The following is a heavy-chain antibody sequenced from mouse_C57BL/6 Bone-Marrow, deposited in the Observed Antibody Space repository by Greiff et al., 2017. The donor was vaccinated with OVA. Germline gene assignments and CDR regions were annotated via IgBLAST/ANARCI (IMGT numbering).Heavy chain of an antibody. Sequence: QVQLQQPGAELVKPGASVKMSCKASGYTFTSYWITWVKQRPGQGLEWIGDIYPGSGSTNYNEKFKSKATLTVDTSSSTAYMQLSSLTSEDSAVYYCASPYYYGSSFYFDYWGQGTTLTVSS. V-gene: IGHV1-55*01. CDR1: GYTFTSYW. J-gene: IGHJ2*01. D-gene: IGHD1-1*01. CDR2: IYPGSGST. CDR3: ASPYYYGSSFYFDY.